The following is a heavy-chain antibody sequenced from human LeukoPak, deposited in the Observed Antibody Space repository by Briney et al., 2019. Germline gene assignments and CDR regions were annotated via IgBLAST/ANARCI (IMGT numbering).Heavy chain of an antibody. V-gene: IGHV4-59*11. CDR1: GGSISSHY. Sequence: PSETLSLTCTVSGGSISSHYWSWIRQPPGKGLEWMGYIFYSGSTKYNPSLKSRVTISVDKSKNQFSLKLSSATAADTAVYHCARGTAVVTFNYWGQGALVTVSS. CDR2: IFYSGST. J-gene: IGHJ4*02. CDR3: ARGTAVVTFNY. D-gene: IGHD5-18*01.